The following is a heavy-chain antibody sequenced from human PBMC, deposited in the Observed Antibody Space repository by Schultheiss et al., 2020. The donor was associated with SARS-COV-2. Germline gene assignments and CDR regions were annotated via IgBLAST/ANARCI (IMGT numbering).Heavy chain of an antibody. CDR3: TREVTGKAGSPSYYYMDV. D-gene: IGHD3-10*01. J-gene: IGHJ6*03. V-gene: IGHV3-73*01. CDR2: IRSKANSYAT. CDR1: GFTFSSYS. Sequence: GGSLRLSCAASGFTFSSYSMNWVRQAPGKGLEWVGRIRSKANSYATAYAASVKGRFTISRDDSKNTAYLQMNSLKTEDTAVYYCTREVTGKAGSPSYYYMDVWGKGTTVTVSS.